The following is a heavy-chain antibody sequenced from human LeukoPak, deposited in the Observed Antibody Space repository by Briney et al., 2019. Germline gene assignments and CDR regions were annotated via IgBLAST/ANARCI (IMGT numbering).Heavy chain of an antibody. CDR2: INWIGGST. CDR3: ARDLGQYYDTSDNWFGP. D-gene: IGHD3-22*01. J-gene: IGHJ5*02. V-gene: IGHV3-20*04. CDR1: GFTFDDYG. Sequence: GGSLKLSCAASGFTFDDYGMSWVRQAPGKGLEWVSGINWIGGSTGYADSVKGRFTISRDNAKNTLNLQMNSLRAEDTAVYYCARDLGQYYDTSDNWFGPWGQGTLVTVSS.